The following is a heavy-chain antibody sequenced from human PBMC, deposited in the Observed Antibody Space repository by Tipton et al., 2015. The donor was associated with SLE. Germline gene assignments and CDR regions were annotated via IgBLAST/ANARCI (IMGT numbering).Heavy chain of an antibody. CDR1: GGSFSGYY. J-gene: IGHJ3*02. CDR2: INHSGST. V-gene: IGHV4-34*01. CDR3: AREDSSGYYLDAFDI. D-gene: IGHD3-22*01. Sequence: TLSLTCAVYGGSFSGYYWSWIRQPPGKGLEWIGEINHSGSTNYNPSLKSRVTISVDTSKNQFSLKLSSVTAADTAVYYCAREDSSGYYLDAFDIWGQGTMVTVSS.